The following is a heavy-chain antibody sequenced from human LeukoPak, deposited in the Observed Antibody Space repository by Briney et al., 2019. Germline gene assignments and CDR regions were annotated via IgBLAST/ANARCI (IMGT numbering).Heavy chain of an antibody. D-gene: IGHD2-2*01. CDR3: AKDKAAWPSYALDY. CDR1: GFTFSSYS. J-gene: IGHJ4*02. CDR2: ISRSSSYR. Sequence: GGSLRLSCAASGFTFSSYSMNWVRQAPGKGLEWVSSISRSSSYRYYADSVKGRFTISRDNAKNSLYLQMNSLRAGDTAVYYCAKDKAAWPSYALDYWGQGTLVTVSS. V-gene: IGHV3-21*01.